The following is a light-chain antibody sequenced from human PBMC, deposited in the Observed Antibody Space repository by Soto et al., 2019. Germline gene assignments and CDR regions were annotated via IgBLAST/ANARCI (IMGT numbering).Light chain of an antibody. Sequence: ETVMTQTRATLSVSPGERATVSCRASQSVSSNLAWYQQIPGQAPTLLIYDTSTRATGIPARFSGSGSGTGFTLTISSLQSEDFAVYYCQQYNNWSSITFGQGTRLEIK. CDR2: DTS. CDR1: QSVSSN. CDR3: QQYNNWSSIT. V-gene: IGKV3-15*01. J-gene: IGKJ5*01.